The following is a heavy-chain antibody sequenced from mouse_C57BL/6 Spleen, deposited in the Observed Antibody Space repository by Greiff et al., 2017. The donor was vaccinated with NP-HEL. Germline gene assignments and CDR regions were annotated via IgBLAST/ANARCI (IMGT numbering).Heavy chain of an antibody. V-gene: IGHV5-16*01. D-gene: IGHD1-1*01. Sequence: EVNVVESEGGLVQPGSSMKLSCTASGFTFSDYYMAWVRQVPEKGLEWVANINYDGSSTYYLDSLKSRFIISRDNAKNILYLQMSSLKSEDTATYYCARDRGTTVVDWYFDVWGTGTTVTVSS. CDR1: GFTFSDYY. CDR2: INYDGSST. J-gene: IGHJ1*03. CDR3: ARDRGTTVVDWYFDV.